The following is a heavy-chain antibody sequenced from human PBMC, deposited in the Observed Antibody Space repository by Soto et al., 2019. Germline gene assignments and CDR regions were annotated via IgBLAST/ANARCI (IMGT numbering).Heavy chain of an antibody. CDR2: FNPSGGST. CDR1: GYTFTSYY. J-gene: IGHJ5*02. V-gene: IGHV1-46*01. Sequence: ASVKVSCKASGYTFTSYYMHWVRQAPGQGLEWMGIFNPSGGSTSYAQKFQGRVTMTRDTSTSTVYMELSSLRSEDTAVYYCARGTRELELPGCWLDPWGQRTLVTVAS. D-gene: IGHD1-7*01. CDR3: ARGTRELELPGCWLDP.